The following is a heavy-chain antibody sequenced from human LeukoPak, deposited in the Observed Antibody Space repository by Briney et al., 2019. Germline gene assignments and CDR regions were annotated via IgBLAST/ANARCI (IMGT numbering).Heavy chain of an antibody. V-gene: IGHV3-7*03. CDR2: IREERGQE. Sequence: GGSLRLSCVASGLTVSNHWMSWVRQAPGKGLEWVANIREERGQEYYVDPVKGRFTISKNSAKNSLYLQMNTLRVEDTAMYYCASLDTAKQPLANHWGQGTLVTVSS. CDR3: ASLDTAKQPLANH. CDR1: GLTVSNHW. J-gene: IGHJ5*02. D-gene: IGHD5-18*01.